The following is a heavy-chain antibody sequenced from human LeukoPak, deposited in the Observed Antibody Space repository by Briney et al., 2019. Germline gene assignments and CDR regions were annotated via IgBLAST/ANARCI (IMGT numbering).Heavy chain of an antibody. J-gene: IGHJ5*02. V-gene: IGHV1-69*06. CDR3: ARSTTVVTGIGWFDP. CDR1: GGTFSSYA. Sequence: SAKVSCKASGGTFSSYAISWVRQAPGQGLEWMGGIIPIFGTANYAQKFQGRVTITADKSTSTAYMELSSLRSEDTAVYYCARSTTVVTGIGWFDPWGQGTLVTVSS. D-gene: IGHD4-23*01. CDR2: IIPIFGTA.